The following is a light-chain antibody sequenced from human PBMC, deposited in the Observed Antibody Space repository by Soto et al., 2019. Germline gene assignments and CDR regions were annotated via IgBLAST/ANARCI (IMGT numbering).Light chain of an antibody. J-gene: IGLJ1*01. CDR3: SSYTTSSTLWV. Sequence: QSVLTQPASVSGSPGQSITISCTGASSDVGAYYYVSWYQHYPGKAPKLMIYEVTNWPSGVSNRFSGSKSGNTASLTISGLQAKDEADYYCSSYTTSSTLWVFGTGTKVTVL. CDR1: SSDVGAYYY. CDR2: EVT. V-gene: IGLV2-14*01.